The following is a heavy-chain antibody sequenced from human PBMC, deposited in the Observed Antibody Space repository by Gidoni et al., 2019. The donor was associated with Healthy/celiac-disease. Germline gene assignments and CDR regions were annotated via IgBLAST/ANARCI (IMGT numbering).Heavy chain of an antibody. CDR1: GYTFTRYG. J-gene: IGHJ4*02. D-gene: IGHD1-26*01. Sequence: QVQLVQSGAEVKKPGASVKVSCQASGYTFTRYGIHWGRQAPGQRLEWMGWLNAGNGNTKYSQKFQGRVTITRDTSASTVYMELSSLRSEDSAVYFCARGWDLLFSVDDWGQGTLVTVSS. CDR3: ARGWDLLFSVDD. V-gene: IGHV1-3*01. CDR2: LNAGNGNT.